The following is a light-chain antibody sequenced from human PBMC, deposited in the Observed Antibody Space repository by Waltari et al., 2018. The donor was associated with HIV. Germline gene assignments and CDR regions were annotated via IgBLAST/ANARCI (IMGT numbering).Light chain of an antibody. Sequence: EVVMRQTPATLSVSPGERLTLSCRASQSVGASLAWSQQKPGQTPRLLVYGASARFTSVPARFSGSGSGTEFTLTVTSLQSEDFAFYYCLQYGSWPWTFGQGTKVEIK. V-gene: IGKV3-15*01. CDR3: LQYGSWPWT. CDR2: GAS. CDR1: QSVGAS. J-gene: IGKJ1*01.